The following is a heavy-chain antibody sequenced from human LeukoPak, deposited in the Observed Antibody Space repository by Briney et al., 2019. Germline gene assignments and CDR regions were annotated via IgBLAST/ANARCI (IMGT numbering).Heavy chain of an antibody. CDR2: INPSGGST. CDR1: GYTFTGYF. J-gene: IGHJ4*02. D-gene: IGHD6-6*01. Sequence: EASVNVSCKASGYTFTGYFMHRVRQAPGQGLEWMGIINPSGGSTSYAQKFQGRVTMTRDTSTSTVYMELSSLRSEDTAVYYCARTAGRTFDYWGQGTLVTVSS. CDR3: ARTAGRTFDY. V-gene: IGHV1-46*01.